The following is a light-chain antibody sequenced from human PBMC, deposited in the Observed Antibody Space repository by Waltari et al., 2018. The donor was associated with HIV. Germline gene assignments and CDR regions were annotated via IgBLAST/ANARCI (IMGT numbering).Light chain of an antibody. V-gene: IGLV2-11*01. Sequence: QSALTQPLPVSGSPGQSVTISCTGTSTDVGGSNYVSCYQQHPGKAPKLMLYDVSKRPSGVPDRFSGSKSGNTASLTISGLQAEDEADYYCCSYAGSYTFEVVFGGGTKLTVL. CDR1: STDVGGSNY. CDR2: DVS. J-gene: IGLJ2*01. CDR3: CSYAGSYTFEVV.